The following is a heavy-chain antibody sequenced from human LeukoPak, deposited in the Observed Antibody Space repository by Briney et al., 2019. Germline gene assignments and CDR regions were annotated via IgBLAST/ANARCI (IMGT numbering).Heavy chain of an antibody. CDR2: IYYSGST. Sequence: SETLSLTCTVSGGSISSSSYYWGWIRQPPGKGLEWIGSIYYSGSTYYNPSLKSRVTISVDTSKNQFSLKLSSVTAADTAVYYCARELRGGYYYVAEYFQHWGQGTLVTVSS. D-gene: IGHD3-22*01. V-gene: IGHV4-39*07. CDR3: ARELRGGYYYVAEYFQH. J-gene: IGHJ1*01. CDR1: GGSISSSSYY.